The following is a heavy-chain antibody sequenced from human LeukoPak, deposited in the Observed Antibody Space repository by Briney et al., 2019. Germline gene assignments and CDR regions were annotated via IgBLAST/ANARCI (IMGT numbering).Heavy chain of an antibody. Sequence: PGGSLRLSCAASGFTFSSYSMNWVRQAPGKGLEWVSSISSSSSSYIYYADSVKGRFTISRDNAKNSLYLQMNSLRAEDTAVYYCAKVRGVDFYSYMDVWGKGTTVTVSS. CDR1: GFTFSSYS. CDR3: AKVRGVDFYSYMDV. V-gene: IGHV3-21*04. CDR2: ISSSSSSYI. J-gene: IGHJ6*03. D-gene: IGHD3-10*01.